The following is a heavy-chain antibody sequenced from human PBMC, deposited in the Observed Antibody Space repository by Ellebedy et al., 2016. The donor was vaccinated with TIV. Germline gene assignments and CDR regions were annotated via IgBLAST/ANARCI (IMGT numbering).Heavy chain of an antibody. D-gene: IGHD1-26*01. V-gene: IGHV1-46*01. J-gene: IGHJ4*02. CDR2: INPRGGAT. CDR1: GYIFTRYY. CDR3: AKDRAVGAHAVYCDS. Sequence: AASVKVSCKASGYIFTRYYMYWVRQAPGQGLEWMGIINPRGGATNYAQKFQDRVTMTTDTSTSTVYMELSSLTSEETAVYYCAKDRAVGAHAVYCDSWGQGTLVTVSS.